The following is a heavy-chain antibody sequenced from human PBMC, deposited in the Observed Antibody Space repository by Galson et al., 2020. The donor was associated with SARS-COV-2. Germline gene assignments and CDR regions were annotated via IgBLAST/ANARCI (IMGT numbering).Heavy chain of an antibody. V-gene: IGHV4-39*01. D-gene: IGHD5-12*01. CDR3: VSQLVRDGYNC. J-gene: IGHJ4*02. Sequence: ETSETLSLTCAVSGGSISSSSYYWGWICQPPGKGLEWIASIYYNGRTYYSPSLKSRVSIFIDTSKNQFSLKMTSVTAADTAVYFCVSQLVRDGYNCWGQGTLVTVSS. CDR1: GGSISSSSYY. CDR2: IYYNGRT.